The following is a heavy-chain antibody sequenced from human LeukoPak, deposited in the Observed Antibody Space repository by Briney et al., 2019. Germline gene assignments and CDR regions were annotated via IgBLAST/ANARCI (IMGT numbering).Heavy chain of an antibody. CDR1: GGSISSYY. J-gene: IGHJ5*02. CDR2: IYTSGST. D-gene: IGHD3-9*01. Sequence: SETLSLTCTVSGGSISSYYWSWIRQPAGKGLELIGRIYTSGSTNYNPSLTSRVTMSVDTSKNQFSLKLSSVTAADPAVYYCARASTDILTGYPGIFWFDPWGQGTLVTVSS. V-gene: IGHV4-4*07. CDR3: ARASTDILTGYPGIFWFDP.